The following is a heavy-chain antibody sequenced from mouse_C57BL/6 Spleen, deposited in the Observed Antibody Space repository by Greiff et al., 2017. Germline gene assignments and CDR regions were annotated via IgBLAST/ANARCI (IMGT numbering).Heavy chain of an antibody. Sequence: DVMLVESGGDLVKPGGSLKLSCAASGFTFSSYGMSWVRQTPDKRLEWVATISSGGSYTYSPDSVKGRFTISRDNAKNTLYLQMSSLKSEDTAMYYCARPPYDFYAMDYWGQGTSVTVSS. CDR3: ARPPYDFYAMDY. CDR1: GFTFSSYG. V-gene: IGHV5-6*02. J-gene: IGHJ4*01. D-gene: IGHD2-3*01. CDR2: ISSGGSYT.